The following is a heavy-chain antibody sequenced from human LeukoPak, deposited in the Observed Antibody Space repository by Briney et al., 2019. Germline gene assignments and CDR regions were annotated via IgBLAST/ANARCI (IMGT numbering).Heavy chain of an antibody. CDR2: IYYSGST. V-gene: IGHV4-31*03. D-gene: IGHD6-19*01. J-gene: IGHJ4*02. Sequence: PSQTLSLTCTASGGSISSGGYYWSWIRQHPGKGLEWIGYIYYSGSTYYNPSLKSRVTISVDTSKNQFSLKLSSVTAADTAVYYCARGALAGNYFDYWGQGTLVTVSS. CDR3: ARGALAGNYFDY. CDR1: GGSISSGGYY.